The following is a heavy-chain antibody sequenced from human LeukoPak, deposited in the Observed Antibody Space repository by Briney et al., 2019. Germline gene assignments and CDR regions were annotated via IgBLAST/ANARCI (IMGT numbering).Heavy chain of an antibody. CDR2: IIPIFGTA. D-gene: IGHD6-19*01. J-gene: IGHJ4*02. Sequence: GASVKVSCKASGGTFSSYAISWVRQAPGQGLEWMGGIIPIFGTANYAQKFQGRVTITADESTSTAYMELSSLRSEDTAVYYCARGGDSSGYDLYYFNYWGQGTLVTVSS. V-gene: IGHV1-69*13. CDR1: GGTFSSYA. CDR3: ARGGDSSGYDLYYFNY.